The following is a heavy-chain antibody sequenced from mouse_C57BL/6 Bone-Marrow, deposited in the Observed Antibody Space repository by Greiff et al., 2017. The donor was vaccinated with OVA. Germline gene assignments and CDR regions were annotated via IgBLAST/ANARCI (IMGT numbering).Heavy chain of an antibody. CDR2: IHPNSGST. Sequence: QVQLKQPGAELVKPGASVKLSCKASGYTFTSYWMHWVKQRPGQGLEWIGMIHPNSGSTNYNEKFKSKATLTVDKSSSTAYMQLSSLTSEDSAVYYCARGIYYGYHGNYFDYWGQGTTLTVSS. J-gene: IGHJ2*01. CDR1: GYTFTSYW. CDR3: ARGIYYGYHGNYFDY. V-gene: IGHV1-64*01. D-gene: IGHD2-2*01.